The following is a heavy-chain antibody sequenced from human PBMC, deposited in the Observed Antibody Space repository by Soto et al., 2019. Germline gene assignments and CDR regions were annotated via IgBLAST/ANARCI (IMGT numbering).Heavy chain of an antibody. D-gene: IGHD3-10*01. V-gene: IGHV1-69*02. CDR1: GGTFSSYT. CDR3: ASLISSGYYYGMAG. J-gene: IGHJ6*02. Sequence: QVQLVQSGAEVKKPGSSVKVSCKASGGTFSSYTISWVRQAPGQGLEWMGRIIPILGIANYAQKFQGRVTIAAXKXPSTAYMELSSLRSEDTAVYYCASLISSGYYYGMAGWGQGTTVTVSS. CDR2: IIPILGIA.